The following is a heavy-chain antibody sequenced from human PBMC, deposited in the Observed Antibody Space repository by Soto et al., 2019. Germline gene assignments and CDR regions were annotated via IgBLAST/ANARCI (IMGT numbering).Heavy chain of an antibody. V-gene: IGHV1-69*06. CDR1: GGTFSSYA. CDR3: ASPTCSGGSCYPFFFGPRPYYFYGMDV. D-gene: IGHD2-15*01. CDR2: IIPIFGTA. Sequence: ASVKVSCKASGGTFSSYAISWVRQAPGQGLEWMGGIIPIFGTANYAQKFQGRVTITADKSTSTAYMELSSLRSEDTAVYYCASPTCSGGSCYPFFFGPRPYYFYGMDVWGQGTTVTVSS. J-gene: IGHJ6*02.